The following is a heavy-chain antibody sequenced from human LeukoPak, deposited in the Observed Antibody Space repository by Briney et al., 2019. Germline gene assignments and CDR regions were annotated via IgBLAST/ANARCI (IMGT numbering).Heavy chain of an antibody. CDR1: GFPFKSYA. CDR3: ARFNLGWLDP. CDR2: ISSGVTTE. V-gene: IGHV3-48*01. D-gene: IGHD1-20*01. J-gene: IGHJ5*02. Sequence: TGGSLRLYCAASGFPFKSYAMSWVRQAPGKGLEWISYISSGVTTEYYADSVKGRFTISRDDATNSLYLQMDSLRAEDTAVYYCARFNLGWLDPWGQGALVTVSS.